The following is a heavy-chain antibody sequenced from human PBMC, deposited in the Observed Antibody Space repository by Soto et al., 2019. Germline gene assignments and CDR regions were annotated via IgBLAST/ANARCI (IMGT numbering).Heavy chain of an antibody. CDR2: IGAARDP. J-gene: IGHJ6*02. V-gene: IGHV3-13*04. Sequence: HPGGSLRLSCATSGFTFSNFDMHWVRQVPGKGLEWVSAIGAARDPYYLGSVKGRFTISRENAKNSVYLQMNDLRAGDSAVYYCARAYTGRLPSRADYYYAMDVWGQGTTVTVSS. D-gene: IGHD2-2*02. CDR3: ARAYTGRLPSRADYYYAMDV. CDR1: GFTFSNFD.